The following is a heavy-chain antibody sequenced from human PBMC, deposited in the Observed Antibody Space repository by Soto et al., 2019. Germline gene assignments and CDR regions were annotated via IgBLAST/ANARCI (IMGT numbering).Heavy chain of an antibody. CDR3: ARSLKYYYGSGSIDP. Sequence: SDTLSLTCTVSGGSVSSGDYYWSWIRQPPGKGLEWIGYIYYSGSTYYNPSLKSRVTISVDTSKNQFSLKLSSVTAADTAVYYCARSLKYYYGSGSIDPWGQGTLVPVSS. CDR2: IYYSGST. D-gene: IGHD3-10*01. J-gene: IGHJ5*02. V-gene: IGHV4-30-4*02. CDR1: GGSVSSGDYY.